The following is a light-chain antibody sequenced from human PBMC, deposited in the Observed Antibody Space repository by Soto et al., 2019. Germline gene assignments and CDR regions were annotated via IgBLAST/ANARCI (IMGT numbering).Light chain of an antibody. CDR3: QHYVSPPIT. CDR2: GAS. J-gene: IGKJ5*01. CDR1: QSVHTF. Sequence: EIVLTQSPDTLSLSPGEGASLSCRASQSVHTFLAWYQQTPGQAPRLLIYGASTRATDIPGRFSGSGSGTDFTLTISRLEPEDFAVYYCQHYVSPPITFGQGTRLEIK. V-gene: IGKV3-20*01.